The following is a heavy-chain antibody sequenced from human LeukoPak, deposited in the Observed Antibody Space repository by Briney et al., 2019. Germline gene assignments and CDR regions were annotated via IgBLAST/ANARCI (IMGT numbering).Heavy chain of an antibody. CDR3: AREGGLLGAFDI. V-gene: IGHV3-48*04. Sequence: GGSLRLSCTASGFTFSTYTMNWVRQAPGKGLEWVSYISSSGSTIYYADSVKGRFTISRDNAKNSLYLQMNSLRAEDTAVYYCAREGGLLGAFDIWGQGTMVTVSS. CDR1: GFTFSTYT. D-gene: IGHD2-8*02. J-gene: IGHJ3*02. CDR2: ISSSGSTI.